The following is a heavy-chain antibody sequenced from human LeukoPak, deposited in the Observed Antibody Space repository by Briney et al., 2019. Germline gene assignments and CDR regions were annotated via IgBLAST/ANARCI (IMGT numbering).Heavy chain of an antibody. V-gene: IGHV4-59*08. CDR3: AREDSSSWEHAFDI. J-gene: IGHJ3*02. CDR2: IYYSGST. CDR1: GGSISSYY. Sequence: SETLSLTCTVSGGSISSYYWSWIRQPPGKGLEWIGYIYYSGSTNYNPSLKSRVTISVDTSKNQFSLKLSSVTAADTAVYYCAREDSSSWEHAFDIWGRGTMVTVSS. D-gene: IGHD6-13*01.